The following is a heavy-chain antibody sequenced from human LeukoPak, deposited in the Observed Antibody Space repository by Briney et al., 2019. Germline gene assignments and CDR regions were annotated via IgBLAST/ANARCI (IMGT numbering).Heavy chain of an antibody. CDR2: MNPNSGNP. Sequence: ASVKVSCKASGYTFTSYDINWVGQATGQGLEWMGWMNPNSGNPGYAQNFQGRVTMTRNTSISTAYMELSSLRSEDTAVYYCARVRFYYDSSGYYSYFDYWGQGTLVTVSS. CDR3: ARVRFYYDSSGYYSYFDY. D-gene: IGHD3-22*01. J-gene: IGHJ4*02. V-gene: IGHV1-8*01. CDR1: GYTFTSYD.